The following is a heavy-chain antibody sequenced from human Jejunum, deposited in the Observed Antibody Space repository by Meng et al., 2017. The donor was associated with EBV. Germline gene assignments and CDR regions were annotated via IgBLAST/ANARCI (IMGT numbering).Heavy chain of an antibody. J-gene: IGHJ4*02. CDR1: GGSVNSGNGY. CDR2: IYYSGST. CDR3: AGLRYSGYDRAFDY. D-gene: IGHD5-12*01. V-gene: IGHV4-61*01. Sequence: VQLQESGPGLVKPSETLLLTCTVSGGSVNSGNGYWSWIRQPPGKGLEWIGYIYYSGSTNYIPSLKSRVTISLDTSKNQFSLKLSSVTAADTAVYYCAGLRYSGYDRAFDYWGQGALVTVSS.